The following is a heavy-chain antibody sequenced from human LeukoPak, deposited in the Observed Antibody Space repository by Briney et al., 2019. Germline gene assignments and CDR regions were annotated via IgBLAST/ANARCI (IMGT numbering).Heavy chain of an antibody. Sequence: PSETLSLTCAVSSYSISSGYSWGWIRQPPGKVLEWIGNIHYTGSAYYNPSLKGRVTISLDTSKNHFSLELTSVTATDTAVYYCARVLGGTTSWFDPWGQGTLVTVSS. CDR2: IHYTGSA. V-gene: IGHV4-38-2*01. D-gene: IGHD1-1*01. J-gene: IGHJ5*02. CDR1: SYSISSGYS. CDR3: ARVLGGTTSWFDP.